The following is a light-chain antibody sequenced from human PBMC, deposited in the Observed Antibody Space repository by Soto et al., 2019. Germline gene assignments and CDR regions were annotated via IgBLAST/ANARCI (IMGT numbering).Light chain of an antibody. Sequence: EIVLTQSPGTLSLSPGERATLSCRASQSVSSSYLAWYQQKPGQAPRLLIYGASSRATGIPDRLSGSGSGTDFTLTISRLEPEDFAVYYCQQYGSSQITFGGGTKVDIK. CDR2: GAS. CDR3: QQYGSSQIT. CDR1: QSVSSSY. J-gene: IGKJ4*01. V-gene: IGKV3-20*01.